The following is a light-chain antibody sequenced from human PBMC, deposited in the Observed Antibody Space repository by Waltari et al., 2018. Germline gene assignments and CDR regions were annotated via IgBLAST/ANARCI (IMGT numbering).Light chain of an antibody. V-gene: IGLV1-40*01. J-gene: IGLJ2*01. CDR1: SSTIGAGYA. CDR3: QSYDSSLSGSGV. Sequence: QSVLTQPPSVSGAPGQRVTIPCTGSSSTIGAGYAVHWYQQLPGTAPKLLIYGNSNRPSGVPDRFSGSKSGTSASLAITGLQAEDEADYYCQSYDSSLSGSGVFGGGTKLTVL. CDR2: GNS.